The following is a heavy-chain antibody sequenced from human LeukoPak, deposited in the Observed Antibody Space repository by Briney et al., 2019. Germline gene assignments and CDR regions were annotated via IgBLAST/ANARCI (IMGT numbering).Heavy chain of an antibody. CDR1: GFSFSSYA. Sequence: GGSLRLSCAASGFSFSSYAMSWIRQAPGKGLEWVSAISGSGGSTYYADSVKGRFTISRDNSKNTLYLQMNSLRAEDTAVYYCARGGIITSYAFEIWGQGAMVTVSS. CDR3: ARGGIITSYAFEI. J-gene: IGHJ3*02. V-gene: IGHV3-23*01. CDR2: ISGSGGST. D-gene: IGHD3-10*01.